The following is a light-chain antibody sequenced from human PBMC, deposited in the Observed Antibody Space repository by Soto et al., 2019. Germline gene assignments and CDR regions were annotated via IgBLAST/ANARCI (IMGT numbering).Light chain of an antibody. V-gene: IGKV3-15*01. CDR3: QQYNDWPLT. CDR1: QSVGSN. CDR2: GAS. J-gene: IGKJ4*01. Sequence: EIVMTQSPATLSVSPGERATLSCRASQSVGSNLAWYQQEPGQAPRLLIYGASTRATGLPDRISGRGSGTEFTLTISSLQSEDFALYYCQQYNDWPLTFGGGTKVEIK.